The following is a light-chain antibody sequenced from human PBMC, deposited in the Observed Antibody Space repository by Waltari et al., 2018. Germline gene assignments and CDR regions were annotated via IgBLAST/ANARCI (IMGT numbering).Light chain of an antibody. CDR1: QTVLFSSNNKNY. Sequence: DIMMTQSPDSLAVSLGERATINCKSSQTVLFSSNNKNYLAWYQQKPGQPPQLLIYWASTRESGVPDRFAGSGSGTDFTLTISTLQAEDVAVYYCQQYYSVPFTFGPGTKVDIK. CDR2: WAS. V-gene: IGKV4-1*01. CDR3: QQYYSVPFT. J-gene: IGKJ3*01.